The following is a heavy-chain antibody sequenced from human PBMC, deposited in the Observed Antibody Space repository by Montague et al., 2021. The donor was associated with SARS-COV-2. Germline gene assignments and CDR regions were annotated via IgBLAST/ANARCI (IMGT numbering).Heavy chain of an antibody. Sequence: SLRLSCAASGFTFGDHAMHWVRQAPGKGPEWVSVITWDSGTLGYADSVKGRFTISRDNAKNSLYLQMNSLRVEDTALYYCAKDFDYYDSSGYFGYWGQGTLVTVSS. D-gene: IGHD3-22*01. CDR2: ITWDSGTL. CDR3: AKDFDYYDSSGYFGY. J-gene: IGHJ4*02. V-gene: IGHV3-9*01. CDR1: GFTFGDHA.